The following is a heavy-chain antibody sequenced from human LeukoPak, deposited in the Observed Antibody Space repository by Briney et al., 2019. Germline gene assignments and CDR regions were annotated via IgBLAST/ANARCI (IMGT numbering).Heavy chain of an antibody. V-gene: IGHV1-18*01. J-gene: IGHJ3*02. Sequence: ASVKVSCKASGGTFSSYAISWVRQAPGQGLEWMGWISAYNGNTNYAQKLQGRVTMTTDTSTSTAYMELRSLRSDDTAVYYCARNTGGLTLAFDIWGQGTMVTVSS. CDR2: ISAYNGNT. CDR3: ARNTGGLTLAFDI. CDR1: GGTFSSYA. D-gene: IGHD1-26*01.